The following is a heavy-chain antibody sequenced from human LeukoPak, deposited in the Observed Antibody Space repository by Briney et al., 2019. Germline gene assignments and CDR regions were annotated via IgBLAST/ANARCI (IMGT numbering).Heavy chain of an antibody. CDR3: VKGYYFDY. V-gene: IGHV3-64D*09. Sequence: GGSLRLSCSASAFTFSSYAMHWVRQAPGKGLEYVSGINNNGGSTYYAASVKGRFTISRDNSKNTLYPQMSSLRAEDTAVYYCVKGYYFDYWGQGTLVTVSS. J-gene: IGHJ4*02. CDR2: INNNGGST. CDR1: AFTFSSYA.